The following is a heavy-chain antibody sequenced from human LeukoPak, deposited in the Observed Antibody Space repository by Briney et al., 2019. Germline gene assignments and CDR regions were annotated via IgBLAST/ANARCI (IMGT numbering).Heavy chain of an antibody. Sequence: ASVKVSCKASGYTFTGYYMHWVRQAPGQGLEWMGWINPNSGGTNYAQKFQGRVTMTRDTSISTAYMELSRLRSDDTAVYYCARDLGEGSSWYGEDYWGQGTLVTVSS. CDR2: INPNSGGT. CDR1: GYTFTGYY. CDR3: ARDLGEGSSWYGEDY. J-gene: IGHJ4*02. D-gene: IGHD6-13*01. V-gene: IGHV1-2*02.